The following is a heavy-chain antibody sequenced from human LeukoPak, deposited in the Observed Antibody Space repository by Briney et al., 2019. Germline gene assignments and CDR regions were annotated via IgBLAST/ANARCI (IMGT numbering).Heavy chain of an antibody. CDR3: AKGGYTTWFDP. CDR1: GFTVTKYD. CDR2: ISATLGAT. J-gene: IGHJ5*02. V-gene: IGHV3-23*01. D-gene: IGHD2-15*01. Sequence: PGGSLRLSCAASGFTVTKYDLTWVRQAPGKGMEWASSISATLGATHYADSVRGRFTISRDNSKNTLYLEMNSLRAEDTAVYYCAKGGYTTWFDPWGQGTLVTVS.